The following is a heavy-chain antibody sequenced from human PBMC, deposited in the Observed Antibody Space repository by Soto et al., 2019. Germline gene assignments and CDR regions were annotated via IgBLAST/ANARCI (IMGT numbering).Heavy chain of an antibody. D-gene: IGHD1-26*01. CDR3: ARNPSGSSFDY. J-gene: IGHJ4*02. CDR2: ISAYSGNT. Sequence: ASVKVSCKASGYTFLSYGISWVRQAPGQGLEWMGWISAYSGNTDYAQRLQDRVTLTTDTSTSTAYMELRSLRSDDTAVYYCARNPSGSSFDYWGQGTLVTVSS. CDR1: GYTFLSYG. V-gene: IGHV1-18*01.